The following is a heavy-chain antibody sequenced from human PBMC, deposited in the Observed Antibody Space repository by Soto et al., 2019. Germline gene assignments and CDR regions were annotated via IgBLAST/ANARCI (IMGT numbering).Heavy chain of an antibody. Sequence: QITLKESGPTLVKPTQTLTLTCTFSGFSLSTSGVGVGWIRQPPGTALEWLALIYWNDDKRYSPSLKSRLTITKYTYNNQVVLTMTNMDPVDTAIYYCAHRREAYYYDMLTGYYAHFDDWGQGTLVTVSS. J-gene: IGHJ4*02. D-gene: IGHD3-9*01. CDR1: GFSLSTSGVG. V-gene: IGHV2-5*01. CDR3: AHRREAYYYDMLTGYYAHFDD. CDR2: IYWNDDK.